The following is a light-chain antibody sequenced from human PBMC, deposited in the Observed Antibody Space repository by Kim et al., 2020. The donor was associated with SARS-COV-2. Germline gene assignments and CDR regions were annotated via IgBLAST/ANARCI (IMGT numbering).Light chain of an antibody. CDR2: GAS. CDR3: QQDYNLPT. Sequence: PGERVTLSCRASQSVSSSYLTWYQQKPGQAPRLLICGASTRATGIPARCSGSGSGTDFTLTISSLQPEDFAVYYCQQDYNLPTFGQGTKVDIK. V-gene: IGKV3D-7*01. CDR1: QSVSSSY. J-gene: IGKJ1*01.